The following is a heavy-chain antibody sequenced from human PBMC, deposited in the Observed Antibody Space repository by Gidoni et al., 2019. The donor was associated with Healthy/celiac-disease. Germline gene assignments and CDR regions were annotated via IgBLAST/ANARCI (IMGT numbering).Heavy chain of an antibody. V-gene: IGHV4-39*01. CDR3: ARVSLGYDFWSGLYYYYGMDV. J-gene: IGHJ6*02. CDR2: IYYSGST. CDR1: GGSISSSSYY. Sequence: QLQLQESGPGLVKPSETLSLTCTVSGGSISSSSYYWGWIRQPPGKGLEWIGSIYYSGSTYYNPSLKSRVTISVDTSKNQFSLKLSSVTAADTAVYYCARVSLGYDFWSGLYYYYGMDVWGQGTTVTVSS. D-gene: IGHD3-3*01.